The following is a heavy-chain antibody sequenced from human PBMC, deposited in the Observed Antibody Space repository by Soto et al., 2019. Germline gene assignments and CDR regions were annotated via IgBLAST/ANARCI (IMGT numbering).Heavy chain of an antibody. CDR3: ARGGDVNYYHGMDV. J-gene: IGHJ6*02. D-gene: IGHD5-12*01. Sequence: QVQLVQSGGEVKKPGASVKLSCTASGYTFTSYGISWVRQAPGQGLEWMGWISAYNGKTNYAQNVQGRVTMTTDTTTRTAYMDLRSLISDDTAVYYCARGGDVNYYHGMDVWGQGTTVTVSS. V-gene: IGHV1-18*01. CDR1: GYTFTSYG. CDR2: ISAYNGKT.